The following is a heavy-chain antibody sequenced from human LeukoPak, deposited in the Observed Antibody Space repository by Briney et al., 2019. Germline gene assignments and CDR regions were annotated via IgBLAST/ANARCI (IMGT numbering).Heavy chain of an antibody. J-gene: IGHJ4*02. D-gene: IGHD3-16*01. V-gene: IGHV4-59*01. CDR3: ARYGLIRGFEY. CDR1: GGSMSSYY. CDR2: IYYSGST. Sequence: SETLSLTCTVSGGSMSSYYWSWIRQPPGKQLEWIGYIYYSGSTTYSPPLKSRVTISVDTSKNEFSLKLTSVTAADTAVYYCARYGLIRGFEYWGQGTLVTVSS.